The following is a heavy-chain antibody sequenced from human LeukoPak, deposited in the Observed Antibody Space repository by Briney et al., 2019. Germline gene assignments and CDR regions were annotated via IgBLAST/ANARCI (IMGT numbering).Heavy chain of an antibody. CDR2: IYYSGST. CDR3: ARGYSSSWYYFDY. J-gene: IGHJ4*02. CDR1: GDSISFYY. D-gene: IGHD6-13*01. V-gene: IGHV4-59*08. Sequence: PSETLSLTCTVSGDSISFYYWTWIRQPPGKGLEWIGYIYYSGSTNYNPSLKSRATISVDTSKSQFSLKLSSVTAADTAIYYCARGYSSSWYYFDYWGQGTLVTVSS.